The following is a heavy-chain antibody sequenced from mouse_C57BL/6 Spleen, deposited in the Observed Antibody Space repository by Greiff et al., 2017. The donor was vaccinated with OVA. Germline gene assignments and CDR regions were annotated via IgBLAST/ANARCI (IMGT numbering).Heavy chain of an antibody. J-gene: IGHJ2*01. Sequence: VQRVASGAELVRPGASVTLSCKASGYTFTDYEMHWVKQTPVHGLEWIGAIDPETGGTAYNQKFKGKAILTADKSSSTAYMELRSLTSEDSAVYYCTRYYYGTLDYWGQGTTLTVSS. CDR2: IDPETGGT. CDR1: GYTFTDYE. V-gene: IGHV1-15*01. CDR3: TRYYYGTLDY. D-gene: IGHD1-1*01.